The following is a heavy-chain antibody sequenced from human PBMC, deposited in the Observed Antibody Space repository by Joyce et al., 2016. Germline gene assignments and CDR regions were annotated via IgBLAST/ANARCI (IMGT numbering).Heavy chain of an antibody. CDR1: GYTFTSYV. CDR2: INAGKGNT. D-gene: IGHD1-26*01. Sequence: QVQLVQSGAEEKKPGASVKVSCKASGYTFTSYVMHWVRQAPGQRLEWMGWINAGKGNTKYSVKFQGRVTITRDTSASTAYMELSSLRSEDTAVYYCASRSSTLFFYGMDVWGQGTTVTVSS. CDR3: ASRSSTLFFYGMDV. J-gene: IGHJ6*02. V-gene: IGHV1-3*05.